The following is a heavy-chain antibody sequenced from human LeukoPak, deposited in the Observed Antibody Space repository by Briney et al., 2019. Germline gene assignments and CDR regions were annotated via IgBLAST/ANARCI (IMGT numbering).Heavy chain of an antibody. CDR1: GFTFSSYA. D-gene: IGHD6-19*01. J-gene: IGHJ4*02. CDR2: ISGSGGST. Sequence: PGASLRLSCAASGFTFSSYAMSWVRQAPGKGLEWVSAISGSGGSTYYADSVKGRFTISKDNSKNTLYLQMNSLRAEDTAVYYCAKGVAVAGPFDYWGQGTLVTVSS. V-gene: IGHV3-23*01. CDR3: AKGVAVAGPFDY.